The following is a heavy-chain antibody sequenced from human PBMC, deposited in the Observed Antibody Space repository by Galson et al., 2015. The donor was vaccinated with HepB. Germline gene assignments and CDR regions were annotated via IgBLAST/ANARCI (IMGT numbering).Heavy chain of an antibody. CDR2: ISANSGNT. CDR1: GYKFTDNG. D-gene: IGHD6-6*01. Sequence: SVKVSCKASGYKFTDNGISWVRQAPGQGLEWLGWISANSGNTNFAQRLQGRVTMTRDTSTSTAYVELRRLRSDDTAVYYCARDRSHSLDFWGQGTLVTVSS. CDR3: ARDRSHSLDF. J-gene: IGHJ4*02. V-gene: IGHV1-18*04.